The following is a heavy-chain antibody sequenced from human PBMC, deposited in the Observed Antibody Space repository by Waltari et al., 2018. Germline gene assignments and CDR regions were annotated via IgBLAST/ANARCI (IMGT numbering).Heavy chain of an antibody. CDR1: GIIFNNFA. J-gene: IGHJ5*02. CDR3: ATPFYNWDDPLHT. CDR2: ISVSDDT. Sequence: EVQLLESGGDLVQPGGSLRRSCAASGIIFNNFAINWVRLGPGTGLDWVSAISVSDDTYYADSVKGRFTVSRDTSKNTVYLQMNGLRAEDTAVYYCATPFYNWDDPLHTWGQGTLVAVSS. V-gene: IGHV3-23*01. D-gene: IGHD1-20*01.